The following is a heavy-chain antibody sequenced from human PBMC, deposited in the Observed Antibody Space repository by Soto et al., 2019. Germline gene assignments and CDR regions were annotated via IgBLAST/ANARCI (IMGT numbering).Heavy chain of an antibody. CDR1: GGTFSSYA. Sequence: QVQLVQSGAEVKKPGSSVKVSCKASGGTFSSYAISWVRQAPGQGLEWMGGIIPSCGTANYAQKFQGRVTMTADESTSKAYMERSSLRAEDTAVYYCARDTTTGTYDYCYGMDVWGQGTTVTVSS. V-gene: IGHV1-69*01. D-gene: IGHD1-1*01. J-gene: IGHJ6*02. CDR2: IIPSCGTA. CDR3: ARDTTTGTYDYCYGMDV.